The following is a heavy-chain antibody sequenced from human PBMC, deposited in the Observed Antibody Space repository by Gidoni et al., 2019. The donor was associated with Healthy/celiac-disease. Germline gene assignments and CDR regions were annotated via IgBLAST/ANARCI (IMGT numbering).Heavy chain of an antibody. D-gene: IGHD2-2*01. J-gene: IGHJ5*02. CDR2: ISSSSSYI. Sequence: EVQLVESGGGLVKPGGSLRLSCAASGFTFSSYSMNWVRQAPGKGLEWVSSISSSSSYIYYADSVKGRFTISRDNAKNSLYLQMNSLRAEDTAVYYCARDRNGVVVPAAIFWFDPWGQGTLVTVSS. CDR3: ARDRNGVVVPAAIFWFDP. V-gene: IGHV3-21*01. CDR1: GFTFSSYS.